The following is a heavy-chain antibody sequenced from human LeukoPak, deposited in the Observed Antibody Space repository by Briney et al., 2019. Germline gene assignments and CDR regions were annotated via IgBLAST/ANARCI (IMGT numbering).Heavy chain of an antibody. D-gene: IGHD6-13*01. Sequence: SETLSLTCTVSGGSISSSSYYWGWLRQPPGEGLEWIGSIYYSGSTYYNPSLKSRVTISVDTSKNQFSLKLSSVTAADTAVYYCARHGRDSSSWYLSYFDYWGQGTLVTVSS. CDR3: ARHGRDSSSWYLSYFDY. CDR2: IYYSGST. J-gene: IGHJ4*02. CDR1: GGSISSSSYY. V-gene: IGHV4-39*01.